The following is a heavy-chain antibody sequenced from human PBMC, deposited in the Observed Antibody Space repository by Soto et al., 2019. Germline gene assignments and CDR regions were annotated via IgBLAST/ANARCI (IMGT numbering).Heavy chain of an antibody. CDR3: AGDWYWCNYSCYGDAYYYYMDV. CDR2: IIPILGIA. D-gene: IGHD2-2*01. CDR1: GGTFSSYT. V-gene: IGHV1-69*04. Sequence: GASVKVSCKASGGTFSSYTISWVRQAPGQGLEWMGRIIPILGIANYAQKFQGRVTITADKSTSTAYMELSSLRSEDTAVYYCAGDWYWCNYSCYGDAYYYYMDVWGKGTTVTVSS. J-gene: IGHJ6*03.